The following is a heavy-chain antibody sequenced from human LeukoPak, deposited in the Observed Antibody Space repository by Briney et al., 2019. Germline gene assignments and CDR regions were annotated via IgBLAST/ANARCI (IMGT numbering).Heavy chain of an antibody. J-gene: IGHJ4*02. CDR3: ARGPPTGYVDY. V-gene: IGHV3-30-3*01. D-gene: IGHD6-13*01. CDR1: GFTFSSYA. Sequence: PGGSLRLSCAASGFTFSSYAMHWVRQAPGKGLEWVAVISYDGSNKYYADSVKGRFTISRDNSKNTLYLQMNSLRAEDTAVYYCARGPPTGYVDYWGQGTLVTVSS. CDR2: ISYDGSNK.